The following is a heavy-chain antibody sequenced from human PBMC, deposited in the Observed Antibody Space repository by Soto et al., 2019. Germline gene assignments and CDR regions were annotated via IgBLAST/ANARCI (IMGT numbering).Heavy chain of an antibody. CDR3: ARAPHFWSGYAGGDGMDV. Sequence: QVQLVQSGAEVKKPGASVKVSCKASGYTFTGYYMHWVRQAPGQGLEWMGWINPNSGGTNYAQKCQGWVTMTRATSISTAYMALSRLRSDDTAVYYCARAPHFWSGYAGGDGMDVWGQGTTVTVSS. CDR1: GYTFTGYY. CDR2: INPNSGGT. D-gene: IGHD3-3*01. V-gene: IGHV1-2*04. J-gene: IGHJ6*02.